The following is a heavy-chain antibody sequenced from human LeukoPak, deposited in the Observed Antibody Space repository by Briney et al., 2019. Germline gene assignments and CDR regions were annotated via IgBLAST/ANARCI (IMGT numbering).Heavy chain of an antibody. CDR3: AKVIAAAGTVFDY. CDR2: ISGSGGST. CDR1: GSTFSSYA. V-gene: IGHV3-23*01. D-gene: IGHD6-13*01. J-gene: IGHJ4*02. Sequence: GGSLRLSCAASGSTFSSYAMSWVRQAPGKGLEWVSAISGSGGSTYYADSVKGRFTISRDNSKNTLYLQMNSLRAEDTAVYYCAKVIAAAGTVFDYWGQGTLVTVSS.